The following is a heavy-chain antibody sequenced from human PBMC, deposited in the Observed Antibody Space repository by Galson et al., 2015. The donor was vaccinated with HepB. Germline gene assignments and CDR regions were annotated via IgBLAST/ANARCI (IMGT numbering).Heavy chain of an antibody. CDR1: GFTFDDYG. V-gene: IGHV3-23*01. CDR3: AKDLEGRSGWSLGPFLGY. CDR2: ISGSGGST. J-gene: IGHJ4*02. D-gene: IGHD6-19*01. Sequence: SLRLSCAASGFTFDDYGMSWVRPVPGKGLEWVSAISGSGGSTYYADSVKGRFTISRDNSKNTLYLQMNSLRAEDTAVYYCAKDLEGRSGWSLGPFLGYWGQGTLVTVSS.